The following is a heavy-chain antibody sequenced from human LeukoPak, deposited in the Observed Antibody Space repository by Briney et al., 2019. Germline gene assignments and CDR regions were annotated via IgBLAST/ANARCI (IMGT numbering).Heavy chain of an antibody. J-gene: IGHJ5*02. CDR3: AKTDYYDSSGYYA. D-gene: IGHD3-22*01. Sequence: GGSLRLSCVASGFNFNSYAMSWVRQAPGKGLEWVSAISGGGGRTYYADSVKGRFTISRDNSKNTLYLQMNSLRAEDTAIYYCAKTDYYDSSGYYAWGQGTLVTVSS. CDR1: GFNFNSYA. CDR2: ISGGGGRT. V-gene: IGHV3-23*01.